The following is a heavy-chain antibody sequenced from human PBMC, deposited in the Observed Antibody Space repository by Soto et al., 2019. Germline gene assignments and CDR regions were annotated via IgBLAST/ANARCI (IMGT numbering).Heavy chain of an antibody. D-gene: IGHD6-6*01. Sequence: GGSLRLSCAASGFTFSSYGMHWVRQAPGKGLGWVAVISYDGSNKYYADSVKGRFTISRDNSKNTLYLQMNSLRAEDTAVYYCAKDTRAARPYYFDYWGQGTLVTVSS. CDR1: GFTFSSYG. CDR3: AKDTRAARPYYFDY. CDR2: ISYDGSNK. V-gene: IGHV3-30*18. J-gene: IGHJ4*02.